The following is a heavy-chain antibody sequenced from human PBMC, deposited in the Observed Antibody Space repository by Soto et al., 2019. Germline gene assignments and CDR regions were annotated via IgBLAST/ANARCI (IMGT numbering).Heavy chain of an antibody. D-gene: IGHD3-22*01. V-gene: IGHV3-30*18. CDR1: GFTFSSYG. Sequence: QVQLVESGGGVVQPGRSLRLSCAASGFTFSSYGMHWVRQAPGKGLEWVAVISYDGSNKYYADSVKGRFTISRDNSKNTLYLQMNSLRAEDTAVYYCAKVRGSSGSNWFDPWGQGTLVTVYS. CDR2: ISYDGSNK. CDR3: AKVRGSSGSNWFDP. J-gene: IGHJ5*02.